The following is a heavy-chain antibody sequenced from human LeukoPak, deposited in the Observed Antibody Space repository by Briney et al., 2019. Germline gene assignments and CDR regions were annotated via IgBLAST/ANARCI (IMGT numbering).Heavy chain of an antibody. CDR2: IYYSGST. CDR1: GDSISSYY. D-gene: IGHD1-26*01. Sequence: SETLSLTCTVSGDSISSYYWSWIRQPPGKGLEWIGYIYYSGSTNYNPSLKSRVTISVDTSKNQFSVKLSSVTSADTAVYYCARVGGSNHYYYGMDVWGQGTTVTVSS. V-gene: IGHV4-59*01. CDR3: ARVGGSNHYYYGMDV. J-gene: IGHJ6*02.